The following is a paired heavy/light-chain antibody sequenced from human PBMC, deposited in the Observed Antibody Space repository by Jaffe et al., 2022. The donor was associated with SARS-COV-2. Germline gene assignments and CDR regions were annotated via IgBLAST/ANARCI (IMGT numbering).Light chain of an antibody. CDR2: WAS. CDR3: QQYYNSPYT. CDR1: QSVLYTSNNKNY. J-gene: IGKJ2*01. V-gene: IGKV4-1*01. Sequence: DIVMTQSPDSLAVSLGETTTIICKSSQSVLYTSNNKNYLAWYQQQPGQPPKLLISWASTREFGVPDRFTGSGSGTDFTLTISSLQAEDVGLYFCQQYYNSPYTFGQGTKLEI.
Heavy chain of an antibody. Sequence: QITLKESGPTLVKPTQTLTLTCTISGFSLTSTGVGVGWLRQPPGKALEWLALIYWDDDRRYRPSLKNRLAIDKDTSKNQVVLTMTNMDPVDTATYYCAHRREVSTIRTPGYFDSWGQGTPVNVSS. CDR1: GFSLTSTGVG. J-gene: IGHJ4*02. CDR3: AHRREVSTIRTPGYFDS. D-gene: IGHD4-4*01. CDR2: IYWDDDR. V-gene: IGHV2-5*02.